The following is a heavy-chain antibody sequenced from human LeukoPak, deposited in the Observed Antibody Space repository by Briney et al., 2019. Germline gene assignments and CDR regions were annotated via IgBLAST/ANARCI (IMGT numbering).Heavy chain of an antibody. CDR3: ARLIVVVPAAMLGYFDY. D-gene: IGHD2-2*01. J-gene: IGHJ4*02. CDR1: GGSISSSSYY. CDR2: IYYSGST. V-gene: IGHV4-39*01. Sequence: PSETLSLTCTVSGGSISSSSYYWGWIRQPPGKGLEWIGSIYYSGSTYYNPSLKSRVTISVDTSENQFSLKLSSVTAADTAVYYCARLIVVVPAAMLGYFDYWGQGTLVTVSS.